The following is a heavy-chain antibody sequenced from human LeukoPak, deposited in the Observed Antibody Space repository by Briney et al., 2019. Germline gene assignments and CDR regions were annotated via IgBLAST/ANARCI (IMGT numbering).Heavy chain of an antibody. CDR1: GFTFSSYA. V-gene: IGHV3-23*01. Sequence: GGSLRLSCAASGFTFSSYAMSWVRQAPGKGLEWVSAISGSGGSTYYADSVKGRFTISRDNSKNTLYLQMDSLRAEGTAVYYCAKDPSYYDSSGYYHDAFDIWGQGTMVTVSS. J-gene: IGHJ3*02. CDR3: AKDPSYYDSSGYYHDAFDI. CDR2: ISGSGGST. D-gene: IGHD3-22*01.